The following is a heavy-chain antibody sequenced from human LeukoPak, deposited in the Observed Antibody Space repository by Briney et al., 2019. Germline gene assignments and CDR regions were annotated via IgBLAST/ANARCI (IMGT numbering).Heavy chain of an antibody. V-gene: IGHV1-18*04. J-gene: IGHJ3*02. CDR2: IGTSNGHT. Sequence: ASVKLSCKASGYDFADFDINWVRQAPGQGLEWVGWIGTSNGHTNYAQKLQDRVTMTTDTSTSTAYLGMKGLRSDDTAIYFCAISYSYPTSEYAGNDAFDIWGHGTLVTVS. CDR3: AISYSYPTSEYAGNDAFDI. D-gene: IGHD3-16*01. CDR1: GYDFADFD.